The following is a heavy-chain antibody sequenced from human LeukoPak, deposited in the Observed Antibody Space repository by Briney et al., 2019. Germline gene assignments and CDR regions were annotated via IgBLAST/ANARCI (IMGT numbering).Heavy chain of an antibody. Sequence: GGSLRLSCAASGFTFSNAWMSWVRQAPGKGLEWVGRIKSKTDGGTTDYAAPVKGRFTISRDDSKNTLYVQMSSLKTEDTAVYYCTTGPYDYGSGTYYHWGQGTLVTISS. CDR2: IKSKTDGGTT. CDR1: GFTFSNAW. J-gene: IGHJ4*02. CDR3: TTGPYDYGSGTYYH. D-gene: IGHD3-10*01. V-gene: IGHV3-15*01.